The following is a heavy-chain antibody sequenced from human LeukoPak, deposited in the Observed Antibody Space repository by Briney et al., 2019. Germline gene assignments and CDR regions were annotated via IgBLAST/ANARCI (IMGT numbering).Heavy chain of an antibody. D-gene: IGHD6-19*01. CDR1: GFTFSSYS. CDR2: IYSGGST. V-gene: IGHV3-66*01. Sequence: PWGSLRLSCAASGFTFSSYSMNWVRQAPGKGLEWVSVIYSGGSTYYADSVKGRFTISRDNSKNTLYLQMNSLRAEDTAVYYCARETVAGSFDYWGQGTLVTVSS. CDR3: ARETVAGSFDY. J-gene: IGHJ4*02.